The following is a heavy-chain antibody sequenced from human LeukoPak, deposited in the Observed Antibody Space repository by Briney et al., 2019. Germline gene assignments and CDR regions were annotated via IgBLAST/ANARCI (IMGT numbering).Heavy chain of an antibody. V-gene: IGHV3-30*19. CDR1: GFTFSSYG. Sequence: PGGSLRLSCAASGFTFSSYGMHWVRQAPGKGLEWVAVISYDGSNKYYADSVKGRFTISRDNSKNTLYLQMNSLRAEDTAVYYCARVRGGELPYYYYYYMDVWGKGTTVTVSS. D-gene: IGHD1-26*01. CDR2: ISYDGSNK. J-gene: IGHJ6*03. CDR3: ARVRGGELPYYYYYYMDV.